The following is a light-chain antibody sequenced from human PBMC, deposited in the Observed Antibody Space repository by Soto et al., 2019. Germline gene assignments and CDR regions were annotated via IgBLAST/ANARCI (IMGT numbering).Light chain of an antibody. J-gene: IGKJ1*01. CDR3: QQYGSSGT. CDR2: GAS. Sequence: EIVMTQSPATLSVSPGERATLSCRASQTVSSSFLAWYQQTPGQAPRLLIYGASNRATGIPDRFSGSGSGTDFTLTISRLEPEDVAVYYCQQYGSSGTFGQGTKVDIK. CDR1: QTVSSSF. V-gene: IGKV3-20*01.